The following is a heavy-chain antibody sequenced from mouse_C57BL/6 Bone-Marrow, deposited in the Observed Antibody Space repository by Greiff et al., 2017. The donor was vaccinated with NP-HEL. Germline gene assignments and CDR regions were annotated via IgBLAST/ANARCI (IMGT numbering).Heavy chain of an antibody. CDR2: IDPSDSYT. V-gene: IGHV1-50*01. Sequence: QVQLQQPGAELVKPGASVKLSCKASGYTFTSYWMQWVKQRPGQGLEWIGEIDPSDSYTNYNQKFKGKATLTVDTSSSTAYMQRSSLTSEDSAVYYCARRDYDWDYWGQGTTLTVSS. D-gene: IGHD2-4*01. J-gene: IGHJ2*01. CDR3: ARRDYDWDY. CDR1: GYTFTSYW.